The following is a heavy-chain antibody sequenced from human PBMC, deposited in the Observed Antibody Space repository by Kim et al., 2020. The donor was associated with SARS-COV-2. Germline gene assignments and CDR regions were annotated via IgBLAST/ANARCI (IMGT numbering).Heavy chain of an antibody. D-gene: IGHD3-3*01. CDR3: ATCFYDFRPGADGMDV. V-gene: IGHV4-4*07. CDR2: IYTSGST. CDR1: GGSISSYY. Sequence: SETLSLTCTVSGGSISSYYWSWIRQPAGKGLEWIGRIYTSGSTNYNPSLKSRVTMSVDTSKNQFSLKLSSVTAADTAVYYCATCFYDFRPGADGMDVWGQGTTVTVSS. J-gene: IGHJ6*02.